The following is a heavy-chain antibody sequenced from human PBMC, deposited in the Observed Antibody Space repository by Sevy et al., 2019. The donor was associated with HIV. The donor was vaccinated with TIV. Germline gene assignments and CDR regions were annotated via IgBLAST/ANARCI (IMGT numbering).Heavy chain of an antibody. Sequence: GGSLRLSCAASGFTFNDYALHWVRQAPGKGLEWVAIISSDGDNTYYADTVKGRFTISRDNSKNTVYLQMNRLRAEDTAFYYCVREGAPYRNIRYCSGNNCFYNRFDPWGQGTQVTVSS. CDR3: VREGAPYRNIRYCSGNNCFYNRFDP. CDR2: ISSDGDNT. J-gene: IGHJ5*02. V-gene: IGHV3-30-3*01. CDR1: GFTFNDYA. D-gene: IGHD2-15*01.